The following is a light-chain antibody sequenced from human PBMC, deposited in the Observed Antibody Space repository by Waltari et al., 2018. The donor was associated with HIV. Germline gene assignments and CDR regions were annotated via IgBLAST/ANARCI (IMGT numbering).Light chain of an antibody. Sequence: SYALTQPPSVSVSPGQTARITCSGDALPRNYAYWYQQKSGQAPVLVIYEDNRRPSGIPERFSGSSSGTMATLTISGAQVEDEGDYYCYSTDDSGNPLAVFGGGTQLTVL. CDR1: ALPRNY. V-gene: IGLV3-10*01. CDR2: EDN. J-gene: IGLJ7*01. CDR3: YSTDDSGNPLAV.